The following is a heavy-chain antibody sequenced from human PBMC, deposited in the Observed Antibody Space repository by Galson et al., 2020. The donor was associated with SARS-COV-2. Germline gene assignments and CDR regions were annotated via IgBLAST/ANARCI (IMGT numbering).Heavy chain of an antibody. Sequence: NSGGSLRLSCAASGFTFSSYSMNWVRQAPGKGLEWVSSISSSSSYIYYADSVKGRFTISRDNAKNSLYLQMNSLRAEDTAVYYCARDMGYCSSTSCYRMYYFDYWGQGTLVTVSS. CDR1: GFTFSSYS. J-gene: IGHJ4*02. D-gene: IGHD2-2*02. CDR2: ISSSSSYI. CDR3: ARDMGYCSSTSCYRMYYFDY. V-gene: IGHV3-21*01.